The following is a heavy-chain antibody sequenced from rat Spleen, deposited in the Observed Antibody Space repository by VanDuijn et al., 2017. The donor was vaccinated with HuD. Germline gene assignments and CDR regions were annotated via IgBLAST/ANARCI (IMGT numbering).Heavy chain of an antibody. CDR1: GFTFNNYW. V-gene: IGHV5-31*01. J-gene: IGHJ3*01. CDR3: ARHGGLRNWFAY. CDR2: ITNASGRT. D-gene: IGHD1-11*01. Sequence: EVQLVESGGGLVQPGGSLKLSCVASGFTFNNYWMTWIRQAPGKGLEWVASITNASGRTYYRDSVKGRFTASRDDAKNTQFLQMDSLRSEDTATYYCARHGGLRNWFAYWGQGTLVTVSS.